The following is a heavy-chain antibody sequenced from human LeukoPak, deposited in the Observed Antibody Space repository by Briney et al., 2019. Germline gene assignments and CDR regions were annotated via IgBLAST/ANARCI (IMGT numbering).Heavy chain of an antibody. CDR3: ARATSIVRGVFDY. Sequence: GGSLRLSCAASGFTFSSYAMSWVRQAPGKGLEWVSAISGSGGSTYYADSVKGRFTISRDNSKNTLYLQMNSLRAEDTAVYYCARATSIVRGVFDYWGQGTLVTVSS. J-gene: IGHJ4*02. D-gene: IGHD3-10*01. V-gene: IGHV3-23*01. CDR2: ISGSGGST. CDR1: GFTFSSYA.